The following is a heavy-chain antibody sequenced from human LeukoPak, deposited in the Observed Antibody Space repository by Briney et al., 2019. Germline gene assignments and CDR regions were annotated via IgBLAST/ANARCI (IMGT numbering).Heavy chain of an antibody. D-gene: IGHD1-1*01. Sequence: GGSLRLSCAASGFTFSTYAMSWVRQAPGKGLEWVSAISGSGGSTYYADSVKGRFTISRDNSKSTLYLQMNSLRAEDTAVYYCATLLWTNDGFDYWGQGTLVTVSS. CDR2: ISGSGGST. CDR1: GFTFSTYA. J-gene: IGHJ4*02. V-gene: IGHV3-23*01. CDR3: ATLLWTNDGFDY.